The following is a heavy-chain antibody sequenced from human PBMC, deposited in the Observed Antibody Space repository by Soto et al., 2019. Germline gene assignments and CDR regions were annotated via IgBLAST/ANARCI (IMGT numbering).Heavy chain of an antibody. J-gene: IGHJ4*02. D-gene: IGHD3-10*01. CDR3: AREGITMVRGAINFDY. V-gene: IGHV3-33*01. Sequence: GGSLRLSCAASGFTFSSYGMHWVRQAPGKGLEWVAVIWYDGSNKYYADSVKGRFTISRDNSKNTLYLQMNSLRAEDTAVYYCAREGITMVRGAINFDYWGQGTLVTVSS. CDR1: GFTFSSYG. CDR2: IWYDGSNK.